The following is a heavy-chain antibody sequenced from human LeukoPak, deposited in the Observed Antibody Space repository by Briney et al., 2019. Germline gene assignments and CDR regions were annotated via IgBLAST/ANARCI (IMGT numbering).Heavy chain of an antibody. J-gene: IGHJ4*02. CDR3: ARGQRDGYNPYHFDY. D-gene: IGHD5-24*01. V-gene: IGHV4-34*01. CDR2: INHSGST. CDR1: GGSFSGYY. Sequence: SETLSLTCAVYGGSFSGYYWSWIRQPPGKGLEWIGEINHSGSTNYNPSLKSRVTISVDTSKNQFSLKLSSVTAADTAVYYCARGQRDGYNPYHFDYWGQGTLVTVSS.